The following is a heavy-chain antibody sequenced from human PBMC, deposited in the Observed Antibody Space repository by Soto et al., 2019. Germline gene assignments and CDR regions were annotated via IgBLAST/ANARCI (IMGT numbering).Heavy chain of an antibody. CDR2: IYYSGST. CDR3: ARLESGSYYYYYGMDV. D-gene: IGHD1-26*01. Sequence: PSETLSLTCTVSGGSISSSSYYWGWIRPPPGKGLEWIGSIYYSGSTYYNPSLKSRVTISVDTSKNQFSLKLSSVTAADTAVYYCARLESGSYYYYYGMDVWGQGTTVTVSS. CDR1: GGSISSSSYY. V-gene: IGHV4-39*01. J-gene: IGHJ6*02.